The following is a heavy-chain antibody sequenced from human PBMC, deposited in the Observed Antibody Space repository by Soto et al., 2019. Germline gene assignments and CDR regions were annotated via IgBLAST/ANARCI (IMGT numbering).Heavy chain of an antibody. Sequence: SGPTLVNPTQTLTLTCTFSGFSLTTSGVGVGWIRQPPGKALEWLALIYWNDDRRYSPSLRGRLTITKDTSKNQVVLAMTNMDPVDTATYYCAHHTITPATNWFDPWGLGTLVTVSS. CDR2: IYWNDDR. V-gene: IGHV2-5*01. CDR3: AHHTITPATNWFDP. J-gene: IGHJ5*02. D-gene: IGHD2-2*01. CDR1: GFSLTTSGVG.